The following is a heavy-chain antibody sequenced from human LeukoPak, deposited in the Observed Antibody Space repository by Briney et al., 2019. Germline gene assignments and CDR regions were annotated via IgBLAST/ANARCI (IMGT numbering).Heavy chain of an antibody. D-gene: IGHD4-11*01. CDR1: GFTFSSYS. J-gene: IGHJ6*03. V-gene: IGHV3-48*01. CDR2: ISSSSTI. Sequence: TGGSLRLSCAASGFTFSSYSMNWVRQAPGKGLEWVSYISSSSTIYYADSVKGRFTISRDNAKNSLYLQMNSLRAEDTAVYYCASLMTTATYYYYYYMDVWGKGTTVTVSS. CDR3: ASLMTTATYYYYYYMDV.